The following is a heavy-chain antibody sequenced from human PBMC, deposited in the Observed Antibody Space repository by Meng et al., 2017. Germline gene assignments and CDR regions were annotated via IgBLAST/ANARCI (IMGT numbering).Heavy chain of an antibody. CDR3: AHSPYDETSGVFYFDY. CDR2: IYWDDDK. V-gene: IGHV2-5*02. Sequence: QPPLTAPAPPLSKPTKHPPLTSNPPWLSLSTRGVGVAWIRQPPGKALEWLALIYWDDDKRYSPSLKTRVTITKDTSKNQVVLTMTNMDPVDTGTYYCAHSPYDETSGVFYFDYWGQGTLVTVSS. D-gene: IGHD3-22*01. J-gene: IGHJ4*02. CDR1: WLSLSTRGVG.